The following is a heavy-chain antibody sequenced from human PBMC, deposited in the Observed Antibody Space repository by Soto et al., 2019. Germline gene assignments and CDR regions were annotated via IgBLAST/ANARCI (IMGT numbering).Heavy chain of an antibody. CDR1: VYTFTGYY. V-gene: IGHV1-2*02. CDR2: INPSSGGT. D-gene: IGHD1-26*01. CDR3: ARDRVGASHNWFDP. J-gene: IGHJ5*02. Sequence: GXSVKVSCKASVYTFTGYYMHWVRQAPGQGLEWMGWINPSSGGTNYAQKFQGRVTMTRDTSISTAYMELSRLRSDDTAVYYCARDRVGASHNWFDPWGQGALVTVSS.